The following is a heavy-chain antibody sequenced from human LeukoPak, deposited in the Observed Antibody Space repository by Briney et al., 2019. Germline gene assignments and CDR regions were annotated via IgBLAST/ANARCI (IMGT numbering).Heavy chain of an antibody. Sequence: SETLSLTCTVSGGSISSGGYYWSWIRQHPGKGLEWIGYIYYSGSTYYNPSLKSRVTISVDTSKNQFSLKLSSVTAADTAVYYCARLPQRDSSSWSSRTRNPLWGQGTLVTVSS. CDR2: IYYSGST. CDR1: GGSISSGGYY. V-gene: IGHV4-31*03. CDR3: ARLPQRDSSSWSSRTRNPL. J-gene: IGHJ4*02. D-gene: IGHD6-13*01.